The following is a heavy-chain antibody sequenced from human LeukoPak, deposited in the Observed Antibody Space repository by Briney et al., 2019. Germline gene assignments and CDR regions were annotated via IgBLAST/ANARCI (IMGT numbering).Heavy chain of an antibody. CDR2: IKQDGSEK. D-gene: IGHD3-22*01. CDR1: GFTFSSYW. CDR3: ARDSNNYYDSSGYYATPLDY. J-gene: IGHJ4*02. Sequence: GGSLRLSCAASGFTFSSYWMSWVRQAPGKGPEWVANIKQDGSEKYYVDSVKGRFTISRDNAKNSLYLQMNSLRAEDTAVYYCARDSNNYYDSSGYYATPLDYWGQGTLVTVSS. V-gene: IGHV3-7*01.